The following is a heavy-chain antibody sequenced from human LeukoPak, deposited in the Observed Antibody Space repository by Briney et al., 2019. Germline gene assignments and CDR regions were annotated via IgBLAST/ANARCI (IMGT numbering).Heavy chain of an antibody. CDR3: ASGYGSGSYYVAY. V-gene: IGHV1-69*04. Sequence: SVKVSCKASGGTFSSYAISWVRQAPGQGLEWMGRIIPILGIANYAQEFQGRVTITADKSTSTAYMELSSLRSEDTAVYYCASGYGSGSYYVAYWGQGTLVTVSS. CDR1: GGTFSSYA. CDR2: IIPILGIA. D-gene: IGHD3-10*01. J-gene: IGHJ4*02.